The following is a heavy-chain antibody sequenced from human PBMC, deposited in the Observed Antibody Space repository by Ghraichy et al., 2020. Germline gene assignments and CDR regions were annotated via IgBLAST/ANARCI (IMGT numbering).Heavy chain of an antibody. D-gene: IGHD4-17*01. CDR3: ANFPTVTTQEFDP. CDR1: GFTFSSYA. CDR2: ISGSGGST. Sequence: GGSLRLSCAASGFTFSSYAMSWVRQAPGKGLEWVSTISGSGGSTYYADSVKGRFTISRDNSKNTLYLQMNSLRAEDTAVYYCANFPTVTTQEFDPWGQGTLVTVSS. J-gene: IGHJ5*02. V-gene: IGHV3-23*01.